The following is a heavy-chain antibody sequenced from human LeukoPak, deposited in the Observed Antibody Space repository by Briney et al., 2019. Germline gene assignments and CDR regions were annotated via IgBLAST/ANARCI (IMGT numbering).Heavy chain of an antibody. D-gene: IGHD6-13*01. CDR1: GFTLSSYN. Sequence: GGSLRLSCAASGFTLSSYNMKWVRQAPGKGLEWVSSISYRSSDIEYADSVKGRFTISRDNAKKSLYLQMSSLRAEDTAVYYCARVYSSSWYSGYLYMDVWGKGTTVTVSS. V-gene: IGHV3-21*01. CDR3: ARVYSSSWYSGYLYMDV. CDR2: ISYRSSDI. J-gene: IGHJ6*03.